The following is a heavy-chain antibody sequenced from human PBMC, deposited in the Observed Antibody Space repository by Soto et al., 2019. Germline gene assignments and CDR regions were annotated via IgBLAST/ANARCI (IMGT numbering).Heavy chain of an antibody. D-gene: IGHD6-19*01. V-gene: IGHV3-74*01. J-gene: IGHJ6*02. CDR3: ARDRRSSGWSGLKNYYYYYGMDV. CDR2: INSDGSST. CDR1: GFTFSSYW. Sequence: TGGSLRLSCAASGFTFSSYWMHWVRQAPGKGLVWVSRINSDGSSTSYADSVKGRFTISRDNAKNTLYLQMNSLRAEDTAVYYCARDRRSSGWSGLKNYYYYYGMDVWGQGTTVTVSS.